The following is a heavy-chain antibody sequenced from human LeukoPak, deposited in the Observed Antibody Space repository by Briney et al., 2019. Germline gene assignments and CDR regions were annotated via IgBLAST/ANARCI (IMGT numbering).Heavy chain of an antibody. V-gene: IGHV1-46*01. CDR3: ARERNSLGGFDY. CDR1: GYTFTEHY. Sequence: ASVKVSCKASGYTFTEHYVHWVRQAPGQGPEWMGIFNPRDGATNLAPNFQDSVTMASDTSATTVYMELRSLRSEDTAVYFCARERNSLGGFDYWGQGTLVTVSS. CDR2: FNPRDGAT. D-gene: IGHD2/OR15-2a*01. J-gene: IGHJ4*02.